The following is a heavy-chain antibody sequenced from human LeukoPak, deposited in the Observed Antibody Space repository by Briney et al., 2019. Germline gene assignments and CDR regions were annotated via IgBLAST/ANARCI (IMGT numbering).Heavy chain of an antibody. CDR3: AREYSSSWYWHYFDY. J-gene: IGHJ4*02. D-gene: IGHD6-13*01. CDR1: GGTFSSYA. V-gene: IGHV1-69*13. CDR2: IIPIFGTA. Sequence: SVKVSCKAPGGTFSSYAISWVRQAPGQGLEWMGGIIPIFGTANYAQKFQGRVTITADESTSTAYMELSSLRSEDTAVYYCAREYSSSWYWHYFDYWGQGTLVTVSS.